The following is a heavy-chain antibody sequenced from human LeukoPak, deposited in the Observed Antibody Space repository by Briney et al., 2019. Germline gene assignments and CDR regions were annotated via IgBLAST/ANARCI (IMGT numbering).Heavy chain of an antibody. CDR2: VSGSGGNT. CDR1: GFTFSSYA. V-gene: IGHV3-23*01. Sequence: PGGSLRLSCAASGFTFSSYAITWVRQAPGKGLEWVSAVSGSGGNTSYADSVKGRFTISRDNSKNTLYLQMNSLRAEDTAVYYCAKDRSSGWYTTLGYWGQGVLVTVSS. J-gene: IGHJ4*02. CDR3: AKDRSSGWYTTLGY. D-gene: IGHD6-19*01.